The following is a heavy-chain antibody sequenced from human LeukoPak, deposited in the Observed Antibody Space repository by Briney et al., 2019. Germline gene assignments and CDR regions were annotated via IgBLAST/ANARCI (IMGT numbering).Heavy chain of an antibody. J-gene: IGHJ4*02. D-gene: IGHD4-17*01. CDR3: ARNYGDSSGFDY. CDR2: IYYSGST. CDR1: GGSIRTYY. V-gene: IGHV4-59*01. Sequence: SETLSLTRTVSGGSIRTYYWSWIRQPPGKGLEWIGYIYYSGSTNYNPSLKSRVTISVDTSKNQFSLNLSSVTAADTAVYYCARNYGDSSGFDYWGQGTLVTVSS.